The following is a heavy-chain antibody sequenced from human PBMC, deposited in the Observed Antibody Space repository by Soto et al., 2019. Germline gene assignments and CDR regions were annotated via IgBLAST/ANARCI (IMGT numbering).Heavy chain of an antibody. CDR1: GFTFSSYSM. J-gene: IGHJ4*02. CDR2: IYHSGST. V-gene: IGHV4-4*02. CDR3: ARARSSGYYFDY. Sequence: PGGSLRLSCAASGFTFSSYSMNWVRQAPGKGLEWIGEIYHSGSTNYNPSLKSRVTISVDKSKNQFSLKLNSVSAAYTAVYYCARARSSGYYFDYWGQGTLVTVSS. D-gene: IGHD3-22*01.